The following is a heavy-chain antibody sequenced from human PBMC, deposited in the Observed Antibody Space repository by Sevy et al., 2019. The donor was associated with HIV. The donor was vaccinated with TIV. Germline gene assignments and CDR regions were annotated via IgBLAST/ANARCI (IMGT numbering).Heavy chain of an antibody. Sequence: ASVKVSCKASGGTFRSYITSWVLQAPGQGLEWMGGITPALGATNYARNFKDRVTITADESTNTVYMELRGLRSEDTAVYFCARWSISLDYWGQRTLVTVSS. CDR2: ITPALGAT. J-gene: IGHJ4*02. V-gene: IGHV1-69*13. CDR1: GGTFRSYI. CDR3: ARWSISLDY. D-gene: IGHD3-3*02.